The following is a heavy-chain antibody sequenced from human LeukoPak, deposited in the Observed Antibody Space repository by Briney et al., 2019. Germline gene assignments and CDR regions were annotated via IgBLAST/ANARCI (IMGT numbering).Heavy chain of an antibody. CDR3: AKAPTRSEGFDY. V-gene: IGHV3-23*01. CDR2: ISGSGGST. Sequence: PGGSLSLSCAASGFTFSSYAMSWVRQAPGKGLEWVSAISGSGGSTYYADSVKGRFTISRDNSKNTLYLQMNSLRAEDTAVYYCAKAPTRSEGFDYWGQGTLVTVSS. J-gene: IGHJ4*02. CDR1: GFTFSSYA.